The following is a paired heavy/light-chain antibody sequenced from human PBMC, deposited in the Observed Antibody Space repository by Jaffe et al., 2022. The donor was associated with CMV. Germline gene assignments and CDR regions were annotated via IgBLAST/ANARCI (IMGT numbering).Heavy chain of an antibody. J-gene: IGHJ4*02. D-gene: IGHD3-3*01. V-gene: IGHV3-15*01. Sequence: EVQLVESGGGLVKPGGSLRLSCAASGFTFSNAWMSWVRQAPGKGLEWVGRIKSKTDGGTTDYAAPVKGRFTISRDDSKNTLYLQMNSLKTEDTAVYYCTTGDDFWSGFDYWGQGTLVTVSS. CDR2: IKSKTDGGTT. CDR1: GFTFSNAW. CDR3: TTGDDFWSGFDY.
Light chain of an antibody. CDR3: QSADSSPVV. CDR2: KDS. Sequence: SYELTQPPSVSVSPGQTARITCSGDALPKQYAYWYQQKPGQAPVLVIYKDSERPSGIPERFSGSSSGTTVTLTISGVQAEDEADYYCQSADSSPVVFGGGTKLTVL. CDR1: ALPKQY. J-gene: IGLJ2*01. V-gene: IGLV3-25*03.